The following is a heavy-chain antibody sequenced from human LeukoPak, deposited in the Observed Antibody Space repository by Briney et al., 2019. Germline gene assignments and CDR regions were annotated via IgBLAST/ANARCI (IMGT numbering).Heavy chain of an antibody. CDR3: TRHVVTLVRGVTDRKEDWFDP. CDR2: INTDSGGT. CDR1: GYSFNTYY. J-gene: IGHJ5*02. D-gene: IGHD3-10*01. V-gene: IGHV1-2*02. Sequence: APVKVSCKASGYSFNTYYMNWVRQAPGQGLEWLGWINTDSGGTNYAQKFLGRVTMTRDKANSIAYLELSELRSDDTAVYFCTRHVVTLVRGVTDRKEDWFDPWGQGTLVSVSS.